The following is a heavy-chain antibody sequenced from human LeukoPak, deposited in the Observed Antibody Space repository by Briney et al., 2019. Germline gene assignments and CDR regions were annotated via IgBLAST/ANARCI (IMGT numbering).Heavy chain of an antibody. D-gene: IGHD3-3*01. V-gene: IGHV1-46*01. CDR2: INPSGGST. J-gene: IGHJ4*02. CDR3: AREFTRGITIFGVVMRIGEKGNYFDY. CDR1: GYTFTSYY. Sequence: ASVKVSCKASGYTFTSYYMHWVRQAPGQGLEWMGIINPSGGSTSYAQKFQGRVTMTRDMSTSTVYMELSSLRSEDTAVYYCAREFTRGITIFGVVMRIGEKGNYFDYWGQGTLVTVSS.